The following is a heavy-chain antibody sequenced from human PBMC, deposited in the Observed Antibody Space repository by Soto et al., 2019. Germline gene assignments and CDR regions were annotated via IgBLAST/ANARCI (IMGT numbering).Heavy chain of an antibody. CDR3: ARVRKGYYSDSSGYYSYYFDY. CDR1: AYCIRSAXY. CDR2: VYHSGST. J-gene: IGHJ4*02. V-gene: IGHV4-38-2*02. D-gene: IGHD3-22*01. Sequence: TSETLSLTWYVSAYCIRSAXYWGWVRQPPGERLEWLGSVYHSGSTSYNPSLKRRVTIPVDTSKNQFFLKMSSVTAADTAVYYCARVRKGYYSDSSGYYSYYFDYWAKGTLVTASS.